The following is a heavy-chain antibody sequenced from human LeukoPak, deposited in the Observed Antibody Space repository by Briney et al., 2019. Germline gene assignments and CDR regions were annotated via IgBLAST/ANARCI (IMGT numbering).Heavy chain of an antibody. V-gene: IGHV4-59*01. CDR1: GGSISSYY. Sequence: SETLSLTCTVSGGSISSYYWSWIRQPPGKGLEWIGYIYYSGSTNYNPSLKSRVTISVDASKNQFSLKLSSVTAADTAVYYCARVTAAADAFDIWGQGTMVTVSS. J-gene: IGHJ3*02. CDR2: IYYSGST. CDR3: ARVTAAADAFDI. D-gene: IGHD6-13*01.